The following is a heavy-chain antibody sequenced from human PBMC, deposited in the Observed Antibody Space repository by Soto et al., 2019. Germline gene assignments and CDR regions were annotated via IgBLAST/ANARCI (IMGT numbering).Heavy chain of an antibody. Sequence: VQLVESGGGLVQPGGSLRLSCAASGFAFGSYWMHWVRQAPGKGLVWVSRISQDGAIATQADSVKGRFTISRDNAKDTLFLKMNRLRADDTAVYYCLRDQRHWNEFADQWGQGTLVTVSS. CDR2: ISQDGAIA. D-gene: IGHD1-1*01. CDR1: GFAFGSYW. J-gene: IGHJ4*02. CDR3: LRDQRHWNEFADQ. V-gene: IGHV3-74*01.